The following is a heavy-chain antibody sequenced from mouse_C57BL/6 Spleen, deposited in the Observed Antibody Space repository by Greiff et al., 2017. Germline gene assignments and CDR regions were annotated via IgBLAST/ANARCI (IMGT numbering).Heavy chain of an antibody. CDR1: GYTFTDYE. CDR2: IDPETGGT. D-gene: IGHD2-10*02. J-gene: IGHJ4*01. CDR3: TPYGNQYYYAMDY. Sequence: QVQLKESGAELVRPGASVTLSCKASGYTFTDYEMHWVKQTPVHGLEWIGAIDPETGGTAYNQKFKGKAILTADKSSSTAYMELRSLTSEDSAVYYCTPYGNQYYYAMDYWGQGTSVTVSS. V-gene: IGHV1-15*01.